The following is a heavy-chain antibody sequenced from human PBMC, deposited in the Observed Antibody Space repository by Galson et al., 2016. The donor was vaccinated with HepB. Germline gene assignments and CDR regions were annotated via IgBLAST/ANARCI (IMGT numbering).Heavy chain of an antibody. CDR1: GFTFGSHA. Sequence: SLRLSCAASGFTFGSHAMTWVRQGPGKGLEWVSGISGGGGLTHYRHSVRGRFTISRDNYKNTLYLQMINLRAEDTAIYYCARCLQDITGDDAFDIWGRGTMVTVSP. V-gene: IGHV3-23*01. CDR2: ISGGGGLT. J-gene: IGHJ3*02. CDR3: ARCLQDITGDDAFDI. D-gene: IGHD1-14*01.